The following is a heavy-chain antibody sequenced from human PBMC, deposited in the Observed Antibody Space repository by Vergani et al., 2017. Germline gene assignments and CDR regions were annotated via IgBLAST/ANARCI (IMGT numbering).Heavy chain of an antibody. V-gene: IGHV4-59*01. J-gene: IGHJ4*02. D-gene: IGHD3-22*01. Sequence: QVQLQESGPGLVKPSQTLSLTCTVSGGSISSYYWSWIRQPPGKGLEWIGYIYYSGSTNYNPSLKSRVTISVDTSKNQFPLKLSSVTAGDTAVYYCARGGGYYYEFDYWGQGTLVTVSS. CDR1: GGSISSYY. CDR2: IYYSGST. CDR3: ARGGGYYYEFDY.